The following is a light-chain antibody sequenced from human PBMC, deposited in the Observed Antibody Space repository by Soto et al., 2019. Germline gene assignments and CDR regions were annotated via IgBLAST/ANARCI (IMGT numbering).Light chain of an antibody. J-gene: IGLJ2*01. CDR1: SSDVGGYNY. CDR2: DVN. CDR3: CSYAGTYTLVV. V-gene: IGLV2-11*01. Sequence: QSALTQPRSVSGSPGQSVPISCTGTSSDVGGYNYVSWYQQHPGKAPKLMIYDVNVRPSGVPDRFSGSKSGNTASLTISGLQAEDEADYYCCSYAGTYTLVVFGGGTKLTAL.